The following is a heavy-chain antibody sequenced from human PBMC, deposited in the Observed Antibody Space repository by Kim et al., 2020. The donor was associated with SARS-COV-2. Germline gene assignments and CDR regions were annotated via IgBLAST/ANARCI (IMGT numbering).Heavy chain of an antibody. V-gene: IGHV3-7*01. J-gene: IGHJ6*01. CDR2: IKQDGSDK. CDR1: GYTFDNHW. Sequence: GGSLRLSCEASGYTFDNHWMTWVRQAPGKGLEWVASIKQDGSDKYYLGSVEGRFTISRDNAKNSLVLQMNSLRAEDTAVYYCARDRTEYYDILTGYYHGMDVWGQGSSFSVSS. CDR3: ARDRTEYYDILTGYYHGMDV. D-gene: IGHD3-9*01.